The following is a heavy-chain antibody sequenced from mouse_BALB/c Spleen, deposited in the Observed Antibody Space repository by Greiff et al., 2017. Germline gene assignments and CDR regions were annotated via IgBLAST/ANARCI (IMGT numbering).Heavy chain of an antibody. J-gene: IGHJ2*01. CDR2: IWSGGST. V-gene: IGHV2-2*02. D-gene: IGHD2-14*01. Sequence: QVQLQQSGPGLVQPSQSLSITCTVSGFSLTSYGVHWVRQSPGKGLEWLGVIWSGGSTDSNAAFISRLSISKDNSKSQVFFKMNSLQANDTAIYYCARNYYRYDDGGCFDYWGQGTTLTVSS. CDR3: ARNYYRYDDGGCFDY. CDR1: GFSLTSYG.